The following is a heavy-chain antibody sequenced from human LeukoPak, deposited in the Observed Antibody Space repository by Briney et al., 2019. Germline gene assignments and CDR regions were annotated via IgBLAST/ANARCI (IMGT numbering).Heavy chain of an antibody. CDR1: GGSISSYY. CDR2: IYYSGST. CDR3: ARALRSHAFDI. Sequence: SETLSLTCTVSGGSISSYYWSWIRQPPGKGLEWIGSIYYSGSTYYNPSLKSRVTISVDTSKNQFSLKLSSVTAADTAVYYCARALRSHAFDIWGQGTMVTVSS. V-gene: IGHV4-59*12. J-gene: IGHJ3*02. D-gene: IGHD3-9*01.